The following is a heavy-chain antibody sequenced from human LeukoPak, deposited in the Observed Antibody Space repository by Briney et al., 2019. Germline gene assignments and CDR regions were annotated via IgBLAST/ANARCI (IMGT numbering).Heavy chain of an antibody. Sequence: VASVKVSFTASGYTFTSYYMHWVRQAPGQGLEWMGIINPSGGSTSYAQKFQGRVTMTRDTSTSTVYMELSSLRSEDTAVYYCASSVTTWSYFGYWGQGTLVTVSS. CDR2: INPSGGST. CDR1: GYTFTSYY. V-gene: IGHV1-46*01. CDR3: ASSVTTWSYFGY. D-gene: IGHD4-17*01. J-gene: IGHJ4*02.